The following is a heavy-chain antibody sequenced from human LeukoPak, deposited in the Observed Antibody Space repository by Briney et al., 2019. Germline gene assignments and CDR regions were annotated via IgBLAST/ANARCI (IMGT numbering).Heavy chain of an antibody. J-gene: IGHJ4*02. CDR2: INHSGST. D-gene: IGHD3-9*01. CDR3: ARGRFDRLLHFFDY. Sequence: SETLSLTCAVYGGSFSGYYWSWIRQPPGKGLEWIGEINHSGSTNYNPSLKSRVTISVDTSKNQFSLKLSSVTAADTAVYYCARGRFDRLLHFFDYWGQGTLVTVSS. CDR1: GGSFSGYY. V-gene: IGHV4-34*01.